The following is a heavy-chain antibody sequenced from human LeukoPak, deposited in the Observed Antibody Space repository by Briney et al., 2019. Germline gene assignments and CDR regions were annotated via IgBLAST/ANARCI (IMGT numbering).Heavy chain of an antibody. CDR2: KNPNSGRT. J-gene: IGHJ6*02. V-gene: IGHV1-8*01. Sequence: ASVKVSCKASGYAFTSYDINWVRQATGQGREWMGFKNPNSGRTGFAQKFQGRFTMTTDTSISTAYMELSSLTSEDTAVYYCARGPVSSHGMDVWGQGTTVTVSS. CDR3: ARGPVSSHGMDV. CDR1: GYAFTSYD.